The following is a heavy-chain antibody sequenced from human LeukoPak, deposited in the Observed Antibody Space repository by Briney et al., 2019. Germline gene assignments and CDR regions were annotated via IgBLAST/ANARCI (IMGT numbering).Heavy chain of an antibody. D-gene: IGHD2-15*01. CDR3: ARGRLSGYCSGAKCYSGY. V-gene: IGHV3-21*01. J-gene: IGHJ4*02. Sequence: GSLRLSCVASGFTFSTFGMNWVRQAPGKGLEWVSSISNTGSNTYYADSLKGRFTISRDNAKDSLYLQMYSLRADDTAVYYCARGRLSGYCSGAKCYSGYWGQGTLVTVSS. CDR1: GFTFSTFG. CDR2: ISNTGSNT.